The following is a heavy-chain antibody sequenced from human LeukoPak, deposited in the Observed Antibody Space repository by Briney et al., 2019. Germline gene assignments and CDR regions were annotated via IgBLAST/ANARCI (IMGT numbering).Heavy chain of an antibody. J-gene: IGHJ3*02. D-gene: IGHD1-14*01. CDR2: IRAAGAHT. V-gene: IGHV3-64*01. Sequence: PGGSRRLSWAVAGPRLSNHDMDWVRPAPGKGLECVSSIRAAGAHTLYTNSVKGSFILSRDTFQHKMYLQMDGLRPEDSAVYYCARELGGTKTGGFDIWSQGTVVTVPS. CDR3: ARELGGTKTGGFDI. CDR1: GPRLSNHD.